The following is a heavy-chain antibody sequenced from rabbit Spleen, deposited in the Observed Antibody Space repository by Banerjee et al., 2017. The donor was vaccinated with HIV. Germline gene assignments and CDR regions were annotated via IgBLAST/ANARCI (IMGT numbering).Heavy chain of an antibody. CDR1: GVSFSFSNY. V-gene: IGHV1S40*01. Sequence: VESGGDLVKPGAPLTLTCTASGVSFSFSNYMCWVRQAPGKGLEWIGCIDVGSSGFTYFANWAKGRFTCSKTSSTTVTLQMTRLTAADTATYFCARDTGSSFSSYGMDLWGPGTLVTVS. D-gene: IGHD8-1*01. CDR3: ARDTGSSFSSYGMDL. CDR2: IDVGSSGFT. J-gene: IGHJ6*01.